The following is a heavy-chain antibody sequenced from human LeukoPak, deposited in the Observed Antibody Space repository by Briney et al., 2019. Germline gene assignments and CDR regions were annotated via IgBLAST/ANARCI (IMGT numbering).Heavy chain of an antibody. CDR3: ARRRSNWGPRPHDAFDI. CDR2: IYPGDSDT. D-gene: IGHD7-27*01. CDR1: GYSFTSYW. J-gene: IGHJ3*02. Sequence: GESLKISCKGSGYSFTSYWIGWVRQMPGKGLEWMGIIYPGDSDTRYSPSFQGQVTISADKSISTAYLQWSSLKASDTAMYYCARRRSNWGPRPHDAFDIWGQGTMVTVSS. V-gene: IGHV5-51*01.